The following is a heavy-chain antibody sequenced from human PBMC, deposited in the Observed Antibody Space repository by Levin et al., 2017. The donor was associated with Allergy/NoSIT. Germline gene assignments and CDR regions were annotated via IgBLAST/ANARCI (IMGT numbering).Heavy chain of an antibody. J-gene: IGHJ4*02. V-gene: IGHV4-39*01. CDR1: GGSISSSSYY. D-gene: IGHD5-12*01. CDR3: SRQPASRGYSGHDFVYYFDY. Sequence: SETLSLTCTVSGGSISSSSYYWGWIRQPPEKGLEWIGSIYYSGSTYYNPSLKSRVTISVDTSKNQFSLKLSSVTAADTAAYYCSRQPASRGYSGHDFVYYFDYWGQGTLVTVSS. CDR2: IYYSGST.